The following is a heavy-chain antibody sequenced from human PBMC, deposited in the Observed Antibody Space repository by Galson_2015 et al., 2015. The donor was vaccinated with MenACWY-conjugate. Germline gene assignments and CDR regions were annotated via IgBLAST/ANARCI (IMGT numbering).Heavy chain of an antibody. CDR3: ARTSSVDY. V-gene: IGHV3-11*01. Sequence: SLRVSCKASGFSFGNYYMSWMRQSPGRGLEWVSYISTRGGTTYYADSVKGRFTISRDNAKNSLYLQMNSLAVENTAVYYCARTSSVDYRGQGTQVTVSS. D-gene: IGHD5/OR15-5a*01. CDR1: GFSFGNYY. CDR2: ISTRGGTT. J-gene: IGHJ4*02.